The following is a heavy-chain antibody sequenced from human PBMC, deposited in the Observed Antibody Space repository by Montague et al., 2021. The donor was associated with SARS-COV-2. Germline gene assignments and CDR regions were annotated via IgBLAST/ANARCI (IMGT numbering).Heavy chain of an antibody. J-gene: IGHJ3*02. V-gene: IGHV4-39*02. Sequence: SETLSLTCTVSGGSISSSNYYWDWIRQPPGKGLEWIGSIYDSGSTYYNPSLKSRVTISVDTSKNHFSLKLNSVTAADTAVYYCARRGRKLLPVATTIGGFDIWSQGTMVTVSS. D-gene: IGHD5-12*01. CDR1: GGSISSSNYY. CDR2: IYDSGST. CDR3: ARRGRKLLPVATTIGGFDI.